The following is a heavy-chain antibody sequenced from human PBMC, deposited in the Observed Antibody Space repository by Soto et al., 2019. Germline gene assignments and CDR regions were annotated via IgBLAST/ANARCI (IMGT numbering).Heavy chain of an antibody. CDR2: IYNNGST. D-gene: IGHD5-18*01. Sequence: PSETLSLTCTVSGTSITSDYWNWIRQPPGKGLEWIGFIYNNGSTFYNPSLKSRVTISVGTSKDQFTLKLSSVTAADTAVYYCARQAAGPYSYAYDCWGQGTLVTVSS. CDR1: GTSITSDY. CDR3: ARQAAGPYSYAYDC. V-gene: IGHV4-59*08. J-gene: IGHJ4*02.